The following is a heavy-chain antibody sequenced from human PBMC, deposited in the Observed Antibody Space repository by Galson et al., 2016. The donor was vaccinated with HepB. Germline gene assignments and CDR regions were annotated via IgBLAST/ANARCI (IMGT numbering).Heavy chain of an antibody. V-gene: IGHV3-48*03. D-gene: IGHD3-3*01. J-gene: IGHJ6*02. CDR1: GFTFSHFE. CDR3: ARDRGSSDLWSALQTVAMDV. CDR2: INSRGTSM. Sequence: SLRLSCAASGFTFSHFEMNWVRQAPGKGLEWISYINSRGTSMDYAASVKGRFTISRDNTQNSQYLHMTGLGAKEPAVYYCARDRGSSDLWSALQTVAMDVWGQGTTVTVSS.